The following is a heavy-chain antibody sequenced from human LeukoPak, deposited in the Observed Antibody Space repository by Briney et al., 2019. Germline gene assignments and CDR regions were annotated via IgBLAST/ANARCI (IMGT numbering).Heavy chain of an antibody. J-gene: IGHJ4*02. CDR1: GGIFSSYA. V-gene: IGHV1-69*13. CDR2: IIPIFGTA. CDR3: ARAGYDFWSGYEYYFDY. D-gene: IGHD3-3*01. Sequence: SVKVSCKASGGIFSSYAISWVRQAPGQGLEWMGGIIPIFGTANYAQKFQGRVTITADESTSTAYMELSSLRSEDTAVYYCARAGYDFWSGYEYYFDYWGQGTLVTVSS.